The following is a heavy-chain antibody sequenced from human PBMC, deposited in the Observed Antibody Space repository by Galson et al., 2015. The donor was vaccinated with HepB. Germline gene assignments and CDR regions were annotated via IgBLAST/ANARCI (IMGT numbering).Heavy chain of an antibody. CDR1: GFTFSSYA. V-gene: IGHV3-23*01. CDR3: AKRGPGYCSSTTCYKSFDY. CDR2: LCGNTGDT. J-gene: IGHJ4*02. Sequence: SLRLSCAASGFTFSSYAMGWVRQAPGKGLEYVSALCGNTGDTYYADSVKGRITISRDNSKNTLYRQKSSLRAEDTAVYYCAKRGPGYCSSTTCYKSFDYWGQGAQVTVAS. D-gene: IGHD2-2*02.